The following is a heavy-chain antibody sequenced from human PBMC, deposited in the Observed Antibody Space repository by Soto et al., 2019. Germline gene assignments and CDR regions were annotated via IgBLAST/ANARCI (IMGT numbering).Heavy chain of an antibody. J-gene: IGHJ5*01. D-gene: IGHD3-10*01. Sequence: TLCLTCAVSGGSISSGGYSWSWIRQPPGKGLGWIGYIYHSGSTYYNPSLKSRVTISVDRSKNQFSLKLNSVTAADTAVYYCARYYVSGSYFDSWGQGTLVTVSS. V-gene: IGHV4-30-2*01. CDR2: IYHSGST. CDR1: GGSISSGGYS. CDR3: ARYYVSGSYFDS.